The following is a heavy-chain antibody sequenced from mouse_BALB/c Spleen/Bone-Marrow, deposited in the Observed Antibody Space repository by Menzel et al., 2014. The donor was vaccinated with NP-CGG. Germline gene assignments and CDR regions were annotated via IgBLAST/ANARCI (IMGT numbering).Heavy chain of an antibody. CDR3: ARERYAGYYFDY. V-gene: IGHV1-7*01. CDR2: INPSTGYT. D-gene: IGHD2-3*01. CDR1: GYTFTSYW. Sequence: QVQLQQSGAELAKPGASVKMSCKASGYTFTSYWMHWVKQRPGQGLEWIGYINPSTGYTEYNQKFKDKATLTVDKSSSTAYMQLSSLTSEDSAVYYCARERYAGYYFDYWGQGTTLTVST. J-gene: IGHJ2*01.